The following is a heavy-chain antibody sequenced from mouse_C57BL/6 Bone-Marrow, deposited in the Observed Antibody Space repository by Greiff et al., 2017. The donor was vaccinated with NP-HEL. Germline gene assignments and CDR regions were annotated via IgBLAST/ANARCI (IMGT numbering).Heavy chain of an antibody. V-gene: IGHV1-39*01. CDR3: GSSYDYNPPWFGC. CDR2: INPNYGTT. Sequence: VQLKESGPELVKPGASVKISCKASGYSFTDYNMNWVKQSNGKSLEWIGVINPNYGTTSYNQKFKGKATLTVDQSSSTAYMQLNSLTSEDSAVSYSGSSYDYNPPWFGCWGQGTLVTVSA. J-gene: IGHJ3*01. D-gene: IGHD2-4*01. CDR1: GYSFTDYN.